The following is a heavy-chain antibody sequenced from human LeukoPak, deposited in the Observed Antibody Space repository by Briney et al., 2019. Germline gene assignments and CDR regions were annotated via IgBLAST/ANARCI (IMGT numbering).Heavy chain of an antibody. CDR2: ISSSSSYI. V-gene: IGHV3-21*01. J-gene: IGHJ6*03. CDR1: GFTFSSYS. Sequence: GGSLRLSCAASGFTFSSYSMNWVRQAPGKGLEWVSSISSSSSYIYYADSVKGRFTISRDNAKNSLYLQMNSLRAEDTAVYYCARVPSDSSGWSPYYYYYMDVWGKGTTVTVSS. CDR3: ARVPSDSSGWSPYYYYYMDV. D-gene: IGHD6-19*01.